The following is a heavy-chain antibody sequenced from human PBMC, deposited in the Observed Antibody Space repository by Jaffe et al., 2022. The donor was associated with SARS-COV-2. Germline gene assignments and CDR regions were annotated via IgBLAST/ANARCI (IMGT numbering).Heavy chain of an antibody. CDR3: ARHGIPVVVAATPGHYFDY. CDR1: GGSISSSSYY. Sequence: QLQLQESGPGLVKPSETLSLTCTVSGGSISSSSYYWGWIRQPPGKGLEWIGSIYYSGSTYYNPSLKSRVTISVDTSKNQFSLKLSSVTAADTAVYYCARHGIPVVVAATPGHYFDYWGQGTLVTVSS. D-gene: IGHD2-15*01. V-gene: IGHV4-39*01. J-gene: IGHJ4*02. CDR2: IYYSGST.